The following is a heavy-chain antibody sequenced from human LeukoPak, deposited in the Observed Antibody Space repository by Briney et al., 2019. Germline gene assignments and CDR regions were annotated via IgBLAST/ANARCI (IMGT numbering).Heavy chain of an antibody. CDR2: ISSSSSYI. CDR3: ARGSRDCANGVCYAFGI. V-gene: IGHV3-21*01. Sequence: GGSLRLSCAASGFTFSSNTMNWVRQAPGKGLEWVSSISSSSSYIYHADSVKGRFTISRDNAKKSLYLQMNSLRAEDTAVYYCARGSRDCANGVCYAFGIWGQGTVVVVSS. D-gene: IGHD2-8*01. J-gene: IGHJ3*02. CDR1: GFTFSSNT.